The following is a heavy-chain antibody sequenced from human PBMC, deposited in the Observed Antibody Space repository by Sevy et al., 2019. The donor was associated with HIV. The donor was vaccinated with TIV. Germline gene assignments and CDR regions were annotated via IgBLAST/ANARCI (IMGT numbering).Heavy chain of an antibody. V-gene: IGHV3-15*07. CDR3: ATLSGNYWGDWLDP. J-gene: IGHJ5*02. CDR1: AFTFSNDW. CDR2: IRSAHDGGTT. Sequence: GGSLRLSCVASAFTFSNDWMTWVRQAPGKGLEWVGHIRSAHDGGTTDYAAPVKGRFTISRHDSKNTVYLEMNSLKIEETGVYFCATLSGNYWGDWLDPWGQGTLVTVSS. D-gene: IGHD5-12*01.